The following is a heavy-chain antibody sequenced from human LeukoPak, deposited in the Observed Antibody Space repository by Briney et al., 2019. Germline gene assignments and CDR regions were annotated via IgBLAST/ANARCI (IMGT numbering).Heavy chain of an antibody. CDR3: ARQKAYGDPQPGFDP. CDR1: GGSISSYY. CDR2: IYYSGST. D-gene: IGHD4-17*01. V-gene: IGHV4-59*08. J-gene: IGHJ5*02. Sequence: SETLSLTCTVSGGSISSYYWSWIRQPPGKGLEWIGYIYYSGSTNYNPSLKSRVTISVDTSKNRFSLKLSSVTAADTAVYYCARQKAYGDPQPGFDPWGQGTLVTVSS.